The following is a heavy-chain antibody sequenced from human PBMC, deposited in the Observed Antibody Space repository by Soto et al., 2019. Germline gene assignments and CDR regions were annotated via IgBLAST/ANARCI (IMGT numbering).Heavy chain of an antibody. J-gene: IGHJ1*01. Sequence: QVQLVQSGAEVKKPGASVKVSCKASGYTFTSYGISWVRQAPGQGLEWMGWISAYNGNTNYAQKLQGRVTMTTDTSXXTXYXXLRSLRSDDTAVYYCARVADYYDSSGYYPLEYFQHWGQGTLVTVSS. CDR2: ISAYNGNT. D-gene: IGHD3-22*01. CDR1: GYTFTSYG. V-gene: IGHV1-18*01. CDR3: ARVADYYDSSGYYPLEYFQH.